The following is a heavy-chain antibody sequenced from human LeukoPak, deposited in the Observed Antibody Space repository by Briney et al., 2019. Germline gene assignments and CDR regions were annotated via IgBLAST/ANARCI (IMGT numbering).Heavy chain of an antibody. CDR3: AKDLDGDPRGYFDC. D-gene: IGHD4-17*01. CDR1: GFTFSSC. J-gene: IGHJ4*02. Sequence: GRSLRLSCAASGFTFSSCMHWVRQAPGKGLEWVAVIWYDGSNKYYADSVKGRFTISRDNSKNTLYLQMNSLRAEDTAVYYCAKDLDGDPRGYFDCWGQGTLVTVSS. CDR2: IWYDGSNK. V-gene: IGHV3-33*06.